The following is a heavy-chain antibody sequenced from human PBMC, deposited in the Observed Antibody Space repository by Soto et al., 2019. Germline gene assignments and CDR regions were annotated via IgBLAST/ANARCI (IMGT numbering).Heavy chain of an antibody. CDR3: ARQTGGYSYGYYYYYGMDV. Sequence: GESLKISCKGSGYSFTSYWISWVRQMPGKGLEWMGRIDPSDSYTNYSPSFQGHVTISADKSISTAYLQWSSLKASDTAMYYCARQTGGYSYGYYYYYGMDVWGQGTTVTVSS. CDR2: IDPSDSYT. D-gene: IGHD5-18*01. CDR1: GYSFTSYW. V-gene: IGHV5-10-1*01. J-gene: IGHJ6*02.